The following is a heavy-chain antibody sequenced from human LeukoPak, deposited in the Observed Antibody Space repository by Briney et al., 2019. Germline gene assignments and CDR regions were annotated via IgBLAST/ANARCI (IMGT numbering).Heavy chain of an antibody. D-gene: IGHD3-10*01. J-gene: IGHJ4*02. CDR2: IYYSGST. V-gene: IGHV4-59*08. CDR3: ARAAFYGSGSYYFDY. Sequence: PSETLSLTCTVSGGSISSYYWSWIRQPPGKGLEWIGYIYYSGSTNYNPSLKSRVTISVDTSKNQFSLKLSSVTAADTAVYYCARAAFYGSGSYYFDYWGQGTLVTVSS. CDR1: GGSISSYY.